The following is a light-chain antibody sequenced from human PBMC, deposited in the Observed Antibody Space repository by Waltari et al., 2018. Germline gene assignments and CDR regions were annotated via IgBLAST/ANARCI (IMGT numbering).Light chain of an antibody. CDR1: SRDVGTSNY. CDR3: SSYITTNTLEL. Sequence: QSALTQPASVSGSPGQSITISCPGTSRDVGTSNYVSWYQQHPGKSPKLLIYDVSNRPSGVSYRFSGSKSGNTASLTISGLQAEDEADYYCSSYITTNTLELFGGGTSLTVL. J-gene: IGLJ3*02. CDR2: DVS. V-gene: IGLV2-14*03.